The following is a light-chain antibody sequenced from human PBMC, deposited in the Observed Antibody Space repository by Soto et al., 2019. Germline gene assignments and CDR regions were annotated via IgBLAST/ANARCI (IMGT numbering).Light chain of an antibody. Sequence: EIVMTQSPATLSVSPGERVTLSCRASQSVGSKLAWYQQKPGQAPRLVIYDASTRATGIPASFSGSGSGTEFTLTISSLQSEDFAVYCCQQYDTWPPTFGQGTKVEIE. CDR1: QSVGSK. CDR2: DAS. V-gene: IGKV3-15*01. CDR3: QQYDTWPPT. J-gene: IGKJ1*01.